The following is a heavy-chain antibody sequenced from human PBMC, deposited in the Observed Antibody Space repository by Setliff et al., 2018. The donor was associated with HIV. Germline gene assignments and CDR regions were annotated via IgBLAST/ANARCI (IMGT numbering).Heavy chain of an antibody. D-gene: IGHD5-12*01. V-gene: IGHV5-10-1*01. CDR2: IDPSDSYT. CDR3: AGGYEMPEFSYGVDV. CDR1: GYSFTTYL. J-gene: IGHJ6*02. Sequence: PGESLKISCKGSGYSFTTYLISWVRQMPGKGLEWMGRIDPSDSYTDYNPSFQGHVSISVDKSISTAYLQWSGLKASDTAIYYCAGGYEMPEFSYGVDVWGQGTTVTVSS.